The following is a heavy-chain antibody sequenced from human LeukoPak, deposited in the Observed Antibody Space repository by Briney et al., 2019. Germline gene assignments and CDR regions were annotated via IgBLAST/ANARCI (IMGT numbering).Heavy chain of an antibody. CDR3: AKRITTPGPYFDY. CDR2: ISGSGGST. CDR1: GFTFSTYA. Sequence: GGSLRLSCAASGFTFSTYAMIWVRQAPGKGLEWVSSISGSGGSTYYADSVKGRFTISRDNSKNTLYLQMNNLRAEDTAVYYCAKRITTPGPYFDYWGQGTLVTVSP. J-gene: IGHJ4*02. V-gene: IGHV3-23*01. D-gene: IGHD6-13*01.